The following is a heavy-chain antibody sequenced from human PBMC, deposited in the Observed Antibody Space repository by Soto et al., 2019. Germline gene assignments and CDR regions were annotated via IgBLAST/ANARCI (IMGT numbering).Heavy chain of an antibody. CDR3: ARDPTIFREECQNERLPNWFDP. D-gene: IGHD3-3*01. Sequence: QVQLVESGGGVVQPGRSLRLSCAASGFTVSSYAKHWVRQAPGKGLEWVAVISYDGSNKYYADSVKGRFTISRDNSKNTLYLQMNSLRAEDTAVYYCARDPTIFREECQNERLPNWFDPWGRGTLVTVSS. J-gene: IGHJ5*02. CDR1: GFTVSSYA. V-gene: IGHV3-30-3*01. CDR2: ISYDGSNK.